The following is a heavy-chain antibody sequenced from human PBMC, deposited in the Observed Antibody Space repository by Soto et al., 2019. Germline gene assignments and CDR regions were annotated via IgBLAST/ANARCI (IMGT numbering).Heavy chain of an antibody. CDR1: AFMFRNYA. CDR2: ISLGGANT. Sequence: EVHLLESGGGLVQPGGSLRLSCAASAFMFRNYAMGWVRQAPGKGLEWVSTISLGGANTHYADSVKGRFTISRDNSKNSLYLEMNNLRGEDTAVYYCAQDPSTGYADHWGQGTLVTVSS. J-gene: IGHJ4*02. CDR3: AQDPSTGYADH. V-gene: IGHV3-23*01. D-gene: IGHD3-9*01.